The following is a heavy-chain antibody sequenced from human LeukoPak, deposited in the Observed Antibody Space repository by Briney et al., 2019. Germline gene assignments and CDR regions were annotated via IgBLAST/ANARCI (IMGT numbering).Heavy chain of an antibody. CDR1: GFTFSSYG. CDR3: ARDYSSSWLRFFDY. D-gene: IGHD6-6*01. Sequence: GGSLRLSCAASGFTFSSYGMHWVRQAQGKGLEWVAVMWFDGSNIYYADSVKGRFTISRDNSKNTLYLQMNSLRAEDTAVYYCARDYSSSWLRFFDYWGQGTLVTVSS. V-gene: IGHV3-33*01. J-gene: IGHJ4*02. CDR2: MWFDGSNI.